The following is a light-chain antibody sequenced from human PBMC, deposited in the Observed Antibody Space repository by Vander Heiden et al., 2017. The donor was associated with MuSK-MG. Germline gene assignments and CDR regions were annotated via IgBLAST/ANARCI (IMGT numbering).Light chain of an antibody. CDR1: SSDVGRHNY. Sequence: QSALTQPASVSGSPGQSITIPCTGTSSDVGRHNYVSWFQQHPGKAPKLMIYEVSKRPSGVSNRFSGSKSGNTASLTISGRQVEDEADYYCSSDTTSTTLLFGGGTKVTVL. CDR3: SSDTTSTTLL. CDR2: EVS. V-gene: IGLV2-14*01. J-gene: IGLJ2*01.